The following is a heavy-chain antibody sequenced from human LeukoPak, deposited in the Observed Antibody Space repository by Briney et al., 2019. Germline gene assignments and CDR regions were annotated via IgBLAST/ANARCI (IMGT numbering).Heavy chain of an antibody. J-gene: IGHJ4*02. V-gene: IGHV3-33*08. D-gene: IGHD3-9*01. CDR3: ARGSTGDDILTGYSH. CDR1: GSTFSSYG. Sequence: GGSLRLSCAASGSTFSSYGMHWVRQAPGKGLEWVAVIWYDGSNKYYADSVKGRFTISRDNSKNTLYLQMNSLRAEDTAVYYCARGSTGDDILTGYSHWGQGTLVTVSS. CDR2: IWYDGSNK.